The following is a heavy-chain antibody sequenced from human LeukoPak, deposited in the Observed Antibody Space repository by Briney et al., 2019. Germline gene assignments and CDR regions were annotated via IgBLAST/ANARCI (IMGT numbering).Heavy chain of an antibody. Sequence: GRSLRLSCAASGFTFSSYAMHWVRQAPGKGLEWVAVISYDGSNKYYADSVKGRFTISRDNSKNTLYLQMNSLRAEDTAVYYCARAHYDFWSGYYRDYYYGMDVWGQGTTVTVSS. CDR1: GFTFSSYA. J-gene: IGHJ6*02. CDR2: ISYDGSNK. V-gene: IGHV3-30-3*01. D-gene: IGHD3-3*01. CDR3: ARAHYDFWSGYYRDYYYGMDV.